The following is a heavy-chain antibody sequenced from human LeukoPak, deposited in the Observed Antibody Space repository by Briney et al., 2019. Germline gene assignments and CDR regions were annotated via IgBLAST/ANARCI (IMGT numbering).Heavy chain of an antibody. D-gene: IGHD6-13*01. Sequence: ASVKVSCKASGYTFTCYYMHWVRQAPGQGLEWMGWINPNSGGTNYAQKFQGRVTMTRDTSISTAYMELSRLRSDDTAVYYCARALEQQLPTGANWFDPWGQGTLVTVSS. V-gene: IGHV1-2*02. CDR3: ARALEQQLPTGANWFDP. J-gene: IGHJ5*02. CDR1: GYTFTCYY. CDR2: INPNSGGT.